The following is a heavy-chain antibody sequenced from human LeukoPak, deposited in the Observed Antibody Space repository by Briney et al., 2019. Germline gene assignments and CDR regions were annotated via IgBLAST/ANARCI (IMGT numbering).Heavy chain of an antibody. CDR3: ASSHSSSWYYFDY. D-gene: IGHD6-13*01. V-gene: IGHV3-74*01. CDR2: INNDGSST. Sequence: PGGSLRLSCAASGFTFSSYWMHWVRQAPGKGLVWVSRINNDGSSTNYADSVKGRFTISRDNAKNTLYLQMNSLRAEDTAVYYCASSHSSSWYYFDYWGQGTLVTVSS. J-gene: IGHJ4*02. CDR1: GFTFSSYW.